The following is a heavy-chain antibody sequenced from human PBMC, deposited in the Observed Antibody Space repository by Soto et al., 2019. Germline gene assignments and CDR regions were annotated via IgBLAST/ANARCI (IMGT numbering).Heavy chain of an antibody. Sequence: SETLSLTCAVYGGSFSGYYWSWIRQPPGKGLEWIGEINHSGSTNYNPSLKSRVTISVDTSKNQFSLKLSSVTAADTAVYYCARASSIAARARFDPWGQGTLVTVSS. CDR2: INHSGST. D-gene: IGHD6-6*01. J-gene: IGHJ5*02. CDR3: ARASSIAARARFDP. CDR1: GGSFSGYY. V-gene: IGHV4-34*01.